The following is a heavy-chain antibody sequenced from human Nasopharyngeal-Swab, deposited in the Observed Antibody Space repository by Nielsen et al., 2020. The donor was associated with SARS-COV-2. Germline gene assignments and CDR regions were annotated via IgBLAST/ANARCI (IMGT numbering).Heavy chain of an antibody. CDR3: ARDQIGDSSGYDFDY. Sequence: ASVKVSCKASGYTFTSYYTHWVRQAPGQGLEWMGIINPRGGSTSYAQKFQGRVTMTRDTSTSTVYMELSSLRSEDTAVYYCARDQIGDSSGYDFDYWGQGTLVTVSS. J-gene: IGHJ4*02. CDR1: GYTFTSYY. V-gene: IGHV1-46*01. CDR2: INPRGGST. D-gene: IGHD3-22*01.